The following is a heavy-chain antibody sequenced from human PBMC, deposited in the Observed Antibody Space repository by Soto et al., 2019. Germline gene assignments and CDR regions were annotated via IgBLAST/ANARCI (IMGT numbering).Heavy chain of an antibody. CDR2: IYSGGST. J-gene: IGHJ6*03. CDR1: GFTVSSNY. V-gene: IGHV3-66*01. D-gene: IGHD4-17*01. CDR3: AREEVTTYGYYYYYMDV. Sequence: AGGSLRLSCAASGFTVSSNYMSWVRQAPGKGLEWVSVIYSGGSTYYADSVKGRFTISRDNSKNTLYLQMNSLRAEDTAVYYCAREEVTTYGYYYYYMDVWGKGTTVTVSS.